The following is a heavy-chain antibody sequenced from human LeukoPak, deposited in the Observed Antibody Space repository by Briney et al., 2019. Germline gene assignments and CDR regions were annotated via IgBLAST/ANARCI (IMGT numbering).Heavy chain of an antibody. CDR3: ARIYCSSTSCYYLDY. J-gene: IGHJ4*02. V-gene: IGHV1-2*02. CDR2: INPNRGGT. Sequence: AASVKVSCKASGYTFTDYYMHWVRQAPGQGLEWMGWINPNRGGTNYAQKFQGRVTMTRDTSISTAYMELSRLRSDDTAVYYCARIYCSSTSCYYLDYWGQGTLVTVPS. D-gene: IGHD2-2*01. CDR1: GYTFTDYY.